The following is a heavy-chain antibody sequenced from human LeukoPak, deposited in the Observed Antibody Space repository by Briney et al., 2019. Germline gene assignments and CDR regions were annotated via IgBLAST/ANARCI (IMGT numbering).Heavy chain of an antibody. J-gene: IGHJ4*02. V-gene: IGHV3-23*01. Sequence: GGYLRLSCAASGFTFSSYAMSWVRQAPGKGLEWVSAISGSGGSTYYADSVKGRFTISRDNSKNTLYLQMNSLRAEDTAVYYCAKAAYYDILTGYQYYFDYWGQGTLVTVSS. D-gene: IGHD3-9*01. CDR3: AKAAYYDILTGYQYYFDY. CDR2: ISGSGGST. CDR1: GFTFSSYA.